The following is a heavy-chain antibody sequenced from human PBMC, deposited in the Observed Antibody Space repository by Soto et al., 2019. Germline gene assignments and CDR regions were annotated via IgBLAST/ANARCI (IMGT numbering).Heavy chain of an antibody. CDR2: ISSSSSYT. Sequence: QVQLVESGGGLVKPGGSLRLSCAASGFTFSDYYMSWIRQAPGKGLEWVSYISSSSSYTNYADSVKGRFTISRDNAKNSLYLQMNSLRAEDTAVYYCARYSSSWCFDYWGQGTLVTVSS. CDR3: ARYSSSWCFDY. V-gene: IGHV3-11*06. J-gene: IGHJ4*02. D-gene: IGHD6-13*01. CDR1: GFTFSDYY.